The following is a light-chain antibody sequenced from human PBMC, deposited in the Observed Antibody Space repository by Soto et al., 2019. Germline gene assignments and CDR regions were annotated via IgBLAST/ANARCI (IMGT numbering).Light chain of an antibody. V-gene: IGLV1-40*01. CDR3: QSYDSTLSARYV. J-gene: IGLJ1*01. CDR2: ADT. Sequence: QSVLTQPPSVSGAPGQRITISCTGSSSNIGAGYDVHWYRQLPGTAPELLIFADTKRPSGVPDRFSGSKSGTSASLAITGLQAEDEGDYYCQSYDSTLSARYVFGTGTKLTVL. CDR1: SSNIGAGYD.